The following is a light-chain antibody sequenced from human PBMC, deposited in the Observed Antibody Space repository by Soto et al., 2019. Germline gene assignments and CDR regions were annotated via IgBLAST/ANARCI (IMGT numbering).Light chain of an antibody. V-gene: IGKV3-15*01. CDR2: DAS. J-gene: IGKJ1*01. CDR3: QQYNNWPRT. CDR1: QSVSSN. Sequence: ERVMTQSAATLSVSPGERVTLSCRASQSVSSNLAWYQQKPGQTPRLLIYDASTGATGIPARFSGSGSGTEFTLTISSLQSEDFAVYYCQQYNNWPRTFGQGTKV.